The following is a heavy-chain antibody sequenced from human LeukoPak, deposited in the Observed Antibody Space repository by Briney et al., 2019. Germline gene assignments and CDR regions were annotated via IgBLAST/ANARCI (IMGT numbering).Heavy chain of an antibody. D-gene: IGHD2-21*02. Sequence: GGSLRLSCVGSGFRFSSYDMNWVRQAPGRGLEWLSYLTRTSSATWYADSVKGRFTIFRDNAKSSLYLQMNSLRVEDTAVYYCARFRTWGDKAFDYWGQGTLVTVSS. CDR1: GFRFSSYD. CDR2: LTRTSSAT. CDR3: ARFRTWGDKAFDY. V-gene: IGHV3-48*01. J-gene: IGHJ4*02.